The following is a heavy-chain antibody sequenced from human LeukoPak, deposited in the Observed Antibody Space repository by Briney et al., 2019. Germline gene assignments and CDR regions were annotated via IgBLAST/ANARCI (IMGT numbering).Heavy chain of an antibody. Sequence: GGSLRLSCAASGFTFDDYAMHWVRQAPGKGLEWVSGISWNSGSIGYADSVKGRFTISRDNSKNTLYLQMNSLRAEDTAVYYCARGGQAVAGDYWGQGTLVTVSS. D-gene: IGHD6-19*01. CDR1: GFTFDDYA. CDR3: ARGGQAVAGDY. V-gene: IGHV3-9*01. J-gene: IGHJ4*02. CDR2: ISWNSGSI.